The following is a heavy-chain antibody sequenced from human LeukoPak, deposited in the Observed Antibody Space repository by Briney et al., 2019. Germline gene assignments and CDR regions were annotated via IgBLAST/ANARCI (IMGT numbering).Heavy chain of an antibody. CDR1: GGSISSYY. D-gene: IGHD3-3*01. CDR3: AREIFGVVKDWFDP. J-gene: IGHJ5*02. CDR2: VYYSGST. Sequence: SETLSLTCTVSGGSISSYYWSWIRQPPGKGLEWIGYVYYSGSTNYNPSLKSRVTISVDTSKNQFSLKLSSVTAADTAVYYCAREIFGVVKDWFDPWGQGTLVTVSS. V-gene: IGHV4-59*01.